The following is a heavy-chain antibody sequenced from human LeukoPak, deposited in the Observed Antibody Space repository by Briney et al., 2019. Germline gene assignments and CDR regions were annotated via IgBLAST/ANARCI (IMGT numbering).Heavy chain of an antibody. CDR3: AGDTYKINY. Sequence: GGSLRLSCAASGFTFSSYGMSWVRQAPGKGLEWVSVIYSGGDTHYADSVKGRFTISRDNSKNTLYLQMNSLRAEDTAVYFCAGDTYKINYWGQGTLVTVSS. J-gene: IGHJ4*02. V-gene: IGHV3-53*01. CDR1: GFTFSSYG. CDR2: IYSGGDT. D-gene: IGHD5-24*01.